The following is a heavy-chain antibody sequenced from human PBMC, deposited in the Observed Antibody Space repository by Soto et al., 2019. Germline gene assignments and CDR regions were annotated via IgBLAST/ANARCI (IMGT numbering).Heavy chain of an antibody. CDR3: ARGARYINSWWVY. Sequence: PSETLSLTCTVSGGSISSYYLSWIRQPPGKGLEWIGYIYYSGSTNYNPSLKSRVTISVDTSKNQFSLKLSSVTAADTAVYYCARGARYINSWWVYRGQRTLVTVSS. V-gene: IGHV4-59*01. CDR1: GGSISSYY. D-gene: IGHD6-13*01. CDR2: IYYSGST. J-gene: IGHJ4*02.